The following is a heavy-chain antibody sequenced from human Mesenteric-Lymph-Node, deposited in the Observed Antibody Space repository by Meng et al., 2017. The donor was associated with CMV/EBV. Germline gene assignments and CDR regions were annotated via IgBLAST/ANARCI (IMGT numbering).Heavy chain of an antibody. CDR2: ISYDGSNK. J-gene: IGHJ4*02. CDR1: GFTFSDYY. CDR3: ARDDGDGITIFGVARD. Sequence: GGSLRLSCAASGFTFSDYYMNWVRQAPGKGLEWVAVISYDGSNKYYADSVKGRFTISRDNSKNTLYLQMNSLRAEDTAVYYCARDDGDGITIFGVARDWGQGTLVTVSS. V-gene: IGHV3-30-3*01. D-gene: IGHD3-3*01.